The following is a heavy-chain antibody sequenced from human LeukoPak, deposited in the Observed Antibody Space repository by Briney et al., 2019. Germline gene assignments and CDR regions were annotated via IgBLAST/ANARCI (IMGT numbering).Heavy chain of an antibody. V-gene: IGHV1-2*04. CDR3: ARSSVAGTYYFDY. D-gene: IGHD6-19*01. CDR2: INPNSGGT. CDR1: GYTFTGYY. J-gene: IGHJ4*02. Sequence: GASVKVSCKASGYTFTGYYMHWVRQAPGQGLEWMGWINPNSGGTNYAQKFQGWVTMTRDTSISTAYMELSRLRSDDTAGYYWARSSVAGTYYFDYWGQGTLVTVSS.